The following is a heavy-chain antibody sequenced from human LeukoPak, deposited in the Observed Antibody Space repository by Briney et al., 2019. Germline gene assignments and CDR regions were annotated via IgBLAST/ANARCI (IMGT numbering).Heavy chain of an antibody. CDR2: ISSSSSYI. CDR1: GFTFSSYS. CDR3: AREPREMATSYPLGY. Sequence: GGSLRLSCAASGFTFSSYSMNWVRQAPGKGLEWVSSISSSSSYIYYADSVKGRFTISRDNAKNSLYLQMNSLRAEDTAVYYCAREPREMATSYPLGYWGQGTLVTVSS. J-gene: IGHJ4*02. V-gene: IGHV3-21*01. D-gene: IGHD5-24*01.